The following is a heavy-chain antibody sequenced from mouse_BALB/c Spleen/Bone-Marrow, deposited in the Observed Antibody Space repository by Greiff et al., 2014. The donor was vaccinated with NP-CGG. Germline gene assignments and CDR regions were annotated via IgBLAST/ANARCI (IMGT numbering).Heavy chain of an antibody. CDR2: IDPENGDT. Sequence: VQLKESGAELVRSGASVKLSCTASGFNIKDYYMHWVKQRPEQGLEWIGWIDPENGDTEYVPKFQGKATMTADTSSNTAYLQLSSLTSEDTAVYYCNVHITTVSYWGQGTTLTVSS. V-gene: IGHV14-4*02. J-gene: IGHJ2*01. CDR3: NVHITTVSY. D-gene: IGHD1-1*01. CDR1: GFNIKDYY.